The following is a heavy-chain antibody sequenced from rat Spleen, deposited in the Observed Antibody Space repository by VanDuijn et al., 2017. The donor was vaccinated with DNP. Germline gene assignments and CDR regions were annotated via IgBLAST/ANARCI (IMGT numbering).Heavy chain of an antibody. CDR3: AREAFGVDY. CDR1: GFTFSDYN. D-gene: IGHD4-3*01. Sequence: EVQLVESGGGLVQPGRSLKLSCAASGFTFSDYNMAWVRQAPKKGLEWVATISYDGSSTYYRDSVKGRFTISRDNAQNTLYLQMNKLGSEDTAIYYCAREAFGVDYWGQGVMVTVSS. V-gene: IGHV5-7*01. CDR2: ISYDGSST. J-gene: IGHJ2*01.